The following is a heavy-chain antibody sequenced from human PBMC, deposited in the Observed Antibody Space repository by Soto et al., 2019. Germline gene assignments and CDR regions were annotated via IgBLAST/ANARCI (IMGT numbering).Heavy chain of an antibody. J-gene: IGHJ4*02. CDR2: ISVYNGNT. Sequence: ASVKVSCKSSGYTFTSYGISWVRQAPGQGLEWMGWISVYNGNTKYAQKLQGRVTMTTDTSTSTAYMELRSLRSDDTAVYYCARDRPDPMIVVVTGDFWGQGTLVTVSS. V-gene: IGHV1-18*01. CDR3: ARDRPDPMIVVVTGDF. D-gene: IGHD3-22*01. CDR1: GYTFTSYG.